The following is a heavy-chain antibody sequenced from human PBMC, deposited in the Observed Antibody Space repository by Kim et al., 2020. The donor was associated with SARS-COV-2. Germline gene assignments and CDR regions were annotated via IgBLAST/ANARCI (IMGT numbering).Heavy chain of an antibody. CDR3: AKDLAVAEQFDY. Sequence: NAAPLKGRFTHSRDNSKHTLYLQMNSLRAEDTAVYYCAKDLAVAEQFDYWGQGTLVTVSS. J-gene: IGHJ4*02. D-gene: IGHD6-19*01. V-gene: IGHV3-33*06.